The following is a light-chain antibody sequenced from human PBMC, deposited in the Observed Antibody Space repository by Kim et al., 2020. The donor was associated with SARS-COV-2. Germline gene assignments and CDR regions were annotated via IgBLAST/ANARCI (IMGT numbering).Light chain of an antibody. CDR2: TTS. Sequence: LSASVGDRVTITCRASQSITNYLNWYQQKPGKAPKVLIYTTSSLQSGVPSRFSGSGSGTDFTLTISSLQPEDFATYYCEQTYNTPTFGQGTRLEIK. V-gene: IGKV1-39*01. CDR1: QSITNY. CDR3: EQTYNTPT. J-gene: IGKJ5*01.